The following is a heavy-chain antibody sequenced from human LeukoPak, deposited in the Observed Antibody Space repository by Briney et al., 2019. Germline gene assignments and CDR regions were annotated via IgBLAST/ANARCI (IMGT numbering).Heavy chain of an antibody. J-gene: IGHJ4*02. Sequence: AASVKVSCKASGYTFTGYYMHWVRQAPGQGLEWMGWINPNSGGTNYAQKFQGRVTMTRDTSISTAYMELSRLRSDDTAVYYCARGEGGLWFGEYIILDYWGQGTLVTVSS. CDR3: ARGEGGLWFGEYIILDY. V-gene: IGHV1-2*02. CDR1: GYTFTGYY. D-gene: IGHD3-10*01. CDR2: INPNSGGT.